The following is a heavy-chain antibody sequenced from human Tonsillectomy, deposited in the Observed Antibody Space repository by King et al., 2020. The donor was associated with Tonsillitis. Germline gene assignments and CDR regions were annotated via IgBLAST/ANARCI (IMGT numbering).Heavy chain of an antibody. D-gene: IGHD6-13*01. Sequence: QLQLQESGPGLVKASETLSLTCAVSGGSIRSYYWSWIRQPPGKGLEWIGYIYYSGTTNYNPSLKSRVTISVDTSMDQFSLRLSSVTAADTAVYYCARHIGAVGKGPLNRFDPWGEGTLVTVST. CDR3: ARHIGAVGKGPLNRFDP. J-gene: IGHJ5*02. CDR2: IYYSGTT. V-gene: IGHV4-59*08. CDR1: GGSIRSYY.